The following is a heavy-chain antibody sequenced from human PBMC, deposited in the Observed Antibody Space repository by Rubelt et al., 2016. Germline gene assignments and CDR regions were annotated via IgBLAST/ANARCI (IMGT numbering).Heavy chain of an antibody. CDR3: ARSEPSYGSETFDY. V-gene: IGHV4-59*01. CDR1: GGSISSYY. Sequence: GGSISSYYWSWIRQPPGKGLEWIGYSSYSGSTNSNPSLKSRVTISVDTSKNPFSRTLSSVTAADTAVDYCARSEPSYGSETFDYWGQGTLVTVSS. J-gene: IGHJ4*02. CDR2: SSYSGST. D-gene: IGHD5-18*01.